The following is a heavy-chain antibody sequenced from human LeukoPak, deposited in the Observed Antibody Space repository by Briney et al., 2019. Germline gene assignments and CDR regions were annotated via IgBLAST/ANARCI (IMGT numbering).Heavy chain of an antibody. CDR3: ARRDGSQGWFDP. Sequence: KASETLSLACTVSGGSISSSSYYWGWIRQPPGKGLEWIGSIYYSGSTYYNPSLKSRVTISVDTSKNQFPLKLSSVTAADTAVYYCARRDGSQGWFDPWGQGTLVTVSS. V-gene: IGHV4-39*01. D-gene: IGHD1-26*01. CDR2: IYYSGST. CDR1: GGSISSSSYY. J-gene: IGHJ5*02.